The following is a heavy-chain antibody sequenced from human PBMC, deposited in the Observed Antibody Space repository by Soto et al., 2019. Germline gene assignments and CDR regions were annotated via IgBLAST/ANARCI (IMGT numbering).Heavy chain of an antibody. CDR3: ARSSGGYYID. Sequence: EVQLVESGGGLVQPGGSLRLSCVDSGFSFSSYWMHWVRQGPGKGLVWVSRINTDGSSTNYADSVNGRFTISRDNAKNTLYLQMNSLRADDTAVYYCARSSGGYYIDWGQGTMVTVSS. V-gene: IGHV3-74*01. CDR2: INTDGSST. J-gene: IGHJ3*01. CDR1: GFSFSSYW. D-gene: IGHD3-10*01.